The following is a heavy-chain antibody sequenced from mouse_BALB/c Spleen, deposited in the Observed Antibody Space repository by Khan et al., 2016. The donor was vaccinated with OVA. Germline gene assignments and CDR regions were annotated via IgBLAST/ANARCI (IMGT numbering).Heavy chain of an antibody. CDR2: ISSGGSYT. D-gene: IGHD2-5*01. J-gene: IGHJ2*01. V-gene: IGHV5-6*01. Sequence: EVELVESGGDLVKPGGSLKLSCAASGFTFSSFGMSWIRQTPDKRLEWVATISSGGSYTYYPDSVKGRFNISRDNAKNTLYLQMSSLKSEDTAMYYCARQYSNSFFEYWGQGTTLTVSS. CDR3: ARQYSNSFFEY. CDR1: GFTFSSFG.